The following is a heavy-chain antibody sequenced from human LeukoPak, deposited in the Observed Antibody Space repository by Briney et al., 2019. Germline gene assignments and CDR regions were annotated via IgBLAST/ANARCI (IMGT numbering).Heavy chain of an antibody. J-gene: IGHJ4*02. CDR1: GGSISSGGYY. V-gene: IGHV4-31*03. CDR3: ARDRTGDSSGYFDY. Sequence: SETLSLTCTVSGGSISSGGYYWSWIRQHPGKGLEWIGYIYYSGSTYYTPSLKSRLTISVDTSKNQFSLKLSSVTAADTAVYYCARDRTGDSSGYFDYWGQGTLVTVSS. CDR2: IYYSGST. D-gene: IGHD3-22*01.